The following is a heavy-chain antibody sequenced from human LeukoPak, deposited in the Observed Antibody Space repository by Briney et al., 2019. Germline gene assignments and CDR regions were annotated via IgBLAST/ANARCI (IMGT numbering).Heavy chain of an antibody. D-gene: IGHD2-15*01. V-gene: IGHV5-51*01. CDR2: IYPGDSDT. CDR3: ARRKKRYCSGGSCYLDAFDI. Sequence: GESLKISCKGSGYSFTSYWIGWVRQMPGKGLEWMGIIYPGDSDTRYSPSFQGQVTISADKSISTAYLQWSSLKASDTAMYYCARRKKRYCSGGSCYLDAFDIWGQGTMVTVSS. J-gene: IGHJ3*02. CDR1: GYSFTSYW.